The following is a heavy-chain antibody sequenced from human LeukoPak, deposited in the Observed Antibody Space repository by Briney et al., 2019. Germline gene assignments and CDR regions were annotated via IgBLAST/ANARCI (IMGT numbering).Heavy chain of an antibody. CDR3: ARARILVWFRESGPDCFDP. CDR1: GYMFTCYY. V-gene: IGHV1-2*06. J-gene: IGHJ5*02. Sequence: ASVKVSCKASGYMFTCYYIHWVRQAPGQGLEWMGRINPNSGGINYAQSFQGRVTITRETSISTAYMELIMLRSDDTAVYYCARARILVWFRESGPDCFDPWGQGTLVTVSS. D-gene: IGHD3-10*01. CDR2: INPNSGGI.